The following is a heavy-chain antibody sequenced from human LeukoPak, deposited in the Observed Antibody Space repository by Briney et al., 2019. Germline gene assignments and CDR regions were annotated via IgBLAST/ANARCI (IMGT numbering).Heavy chain of an antibody. Sequence: GGSLRLSCAASGFTFSSYDMHWVRQVTGKRLEWVSAIGVAGDTYYLDSVKGRFTISRENAKNSLYLQMNSLRAGDTAVYYCARGGDRDYWGQGTLVTVSS. CDR3: ARGGDRDY. V-gene: IGHV3-13*04. J-gene: IGHJ4*02. CDR1: GFTFSSYD. CDR2: IGVAGDT.